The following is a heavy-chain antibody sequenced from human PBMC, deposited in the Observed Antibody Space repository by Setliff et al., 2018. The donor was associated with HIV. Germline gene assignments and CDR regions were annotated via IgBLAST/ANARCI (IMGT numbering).Heavy chain of an antibody. CDR3: ARSPGVDTNMAFDY. J-gene: IGHJ4*02. CDR2: IYYSGNT. D-gene: IGHD5-18*01. Sequence: PSETLSLTCTVSGGSISSHYWSWIRLPPGKGLEYIGYIYYSGNTDYNPSLKSRVTISVDRSKNQFSLKLNSVTAADTAVYYCARSPGVDTNMAFDYWGQGMLVTVSS. V-gene: IGHV4-59*11. CDR1: GGSISSHY.